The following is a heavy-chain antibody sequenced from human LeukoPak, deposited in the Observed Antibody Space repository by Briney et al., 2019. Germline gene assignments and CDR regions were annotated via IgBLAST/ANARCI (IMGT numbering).Heavy chain of an antibody. CDR2: ISAYNGNT. CDR1: GYTFTSYG. CDR3: ARDPPYYDILCGYYAAAAFDI. J-gene: IGHJ3*02. D-gene: IGHD3-9*01. Sequence: GASVKVSCKASGYTFTSYGISWVRQAPGQGLEWMGWISAYNGNTNYAQKLQGRVTMTTDTSTSTAYMELRSLRSDDTAVYYCARDPPYYDILCGYYAAAAFDIWGQGTMVTVSS. V-gene: IGHV1-18*01.